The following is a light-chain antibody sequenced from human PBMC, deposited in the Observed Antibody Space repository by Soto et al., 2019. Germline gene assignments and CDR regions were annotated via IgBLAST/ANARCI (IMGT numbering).Light chain of an antibody. CDR1: NSDVGGFNY. CDR2: EVT. CDR3: CSYTSTSTLV. V-gene: IGLV2-14*01. J-gene: IGLJ2*01. Sequence: QSVLTQPAPVSGSPGQSITISCTGTNSDVGGFNYVSWYQQHPDKAPKLIIFEVTDRPSGVSNRFSGSKSGNTASLTISGLQSEYEAEYYCCSYTSTSTLVFGGGT.